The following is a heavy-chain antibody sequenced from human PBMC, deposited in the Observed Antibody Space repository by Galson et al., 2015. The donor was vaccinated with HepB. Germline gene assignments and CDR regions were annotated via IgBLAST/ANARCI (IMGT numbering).Heavy chain of an antibody. V-gene: IGHV5-51*01. D-gene: IGHD2-2*01. CDR3: ARHYCSSTSCYRYYYYGMDV. CDR1: GYSFTSYW. J-gene: IGHJ6*02. Sequence: SGAEVKKPGESLKISCKGSGYSFTSYWIGWVRQMPGKGLEWMGIIYPGDSDTRYSPSFQGQVTISADKSISTAYLQWSSLKASDTAMYYCARHYCSSTSCYRYYYYGMDVWGQGTTVTVSS. CDR2: IYPGDSDT.